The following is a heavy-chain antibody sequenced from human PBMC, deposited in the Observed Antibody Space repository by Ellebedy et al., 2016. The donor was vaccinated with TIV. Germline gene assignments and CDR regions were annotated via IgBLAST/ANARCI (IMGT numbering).Heavy chain of an antibody. CDR3: AKSEYCSCGSCYSNWFDP. V-gene: IGHV3-9*01. CDR1: GFTFDDNG. CDR2: ISWNSGSI. D-gene: IGHD2-15*01. J-gene: IGHJ5*02. Sequence: SLKISCAASGFTFDDNGMHWVRQAPGKGLEWVSGISWNSGSIGNADSVKGRFNSSRDNAKNSPYLQMNSLRAEDTALYYCAKSEYCSCGSCYSNWFDPWGQGTLVTVSS.